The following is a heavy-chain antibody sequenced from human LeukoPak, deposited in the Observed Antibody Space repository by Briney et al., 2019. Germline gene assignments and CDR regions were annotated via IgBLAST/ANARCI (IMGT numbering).Heavy chain of an antibody. CDR3: ARDLAVSGYDFPDAFDY. D-gene: IGHD5-12*01. J-gene: IGHJ4*02. CDR2: ISSSGSTI. V-gene: IGHV3-48*03. Sequence: GVLRLSCAASGFTFRSYEMNWVRQAPGKGLEWVSYISSSGSTIYYADSVKGRFTISRDNAKNSLYLQMNSLRAEDTAVYYCARDLAVSGYDFPDAFDYWGQGTLVTVSS. CDR1: GFTFRSYE.